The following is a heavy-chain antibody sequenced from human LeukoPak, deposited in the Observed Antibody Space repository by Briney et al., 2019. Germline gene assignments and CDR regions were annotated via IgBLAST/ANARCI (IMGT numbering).Heavy chain of an antibody. J-gene: IGHJ4*02. D-gene: IGHD3-3*01. CDR1: GGSISSGYYY. CDR3: DREPGSFGVVTYFDY. V-gene: IGHV4-30-4*08. Sequence: SETLSLTCTVSGGSISSGYYYWSWIRQPPGKGLEWIGYIDDSGSTYYNPSLKSRVTISVDTSKHHFSLKLSSVTAADTGVYFCDREPGSFGVVTYFDYWGQGTLVTVSS. CDR2: IDDSGST.